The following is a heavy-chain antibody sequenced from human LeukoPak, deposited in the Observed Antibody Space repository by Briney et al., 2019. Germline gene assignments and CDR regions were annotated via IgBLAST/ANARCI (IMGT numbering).Heavy chain of an antibody. D-gene: IGHD6-13*01. CDR2: ISAYNGNT. V-gene: IGHV1-18*01. CDR1: GYTFTSYG. CDR3: ARAWQQLPLYYYYYYGMDV. Sequence: ASVKVSCKASGYTFTSYGISWVRQAPGQGLEWMGWISAYNGNTNYAQKLQGRVTMTTDTSTSTAYMELRSLRSDDTAVYYCARAWQQLPLYYYYYYGMDVWGQGTTVTVPS. J-gene: IGHJ6*02.